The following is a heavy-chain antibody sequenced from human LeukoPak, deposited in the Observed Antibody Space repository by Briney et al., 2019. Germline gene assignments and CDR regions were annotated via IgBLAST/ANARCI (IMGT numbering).Heavy chain of an antibody. CDR2: ISSSSSYI. CDR1: GFTFSSYS. J-gene: IGHJ5*02. D-gene: IGHD4-17*01. Sequence: GGSLRLSCAASGFTFSSYSMNWVRQAPGKGLEWVSSISSSSSYIYYADSVKGRFTISRDNAKNSLYLQMNSLRAEDTAVYYCARGGPRYHYGTLPWGQGTLVTVSS. V-gene: IGHV3-21*01. CDR3: ARGGPRYHYGTLP.